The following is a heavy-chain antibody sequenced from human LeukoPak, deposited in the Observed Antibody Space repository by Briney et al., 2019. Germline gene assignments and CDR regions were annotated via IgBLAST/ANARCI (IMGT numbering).Heavy chain of an antibody. CDR2: STGSGGTT. D-gene: IGHD6-13*01. CDR3: AKDRGQQLAFYQFDY. V-gene: IGHV3-23*01. Sequence: GGSLRLSCAASGFTFSSYAMTWVRQAPGRGLEWVSASTGSGGTTYYADSVKGRFTISRDNSKNTLYLQMNSLRAEDTAVYYCAKDRGQQLAFYQFDYWGQGTLVTVSS. CDR1: GFTFSSYA. J-gene: IGHJ4*02.